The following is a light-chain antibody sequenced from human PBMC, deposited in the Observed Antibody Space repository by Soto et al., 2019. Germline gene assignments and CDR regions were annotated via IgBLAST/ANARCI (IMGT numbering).Light chain of an antibody. CDR1: SSNIGAGYD. CDR2: GNS. CDR3: QSYDSSLSAL. J-gene: IGLJ2*01. Sequence: QSVLTQPPSVSGAPGQRVTISCTGSSSNIGAGYDVHWYQQFPGTAPKLLIYGNSNRPSGVPDRFSGSKSGTSAPLAITGLQAEDEADYYCQSYDSSLSALFGGGTKLTVL. V-gene: IGLV1-40*01.